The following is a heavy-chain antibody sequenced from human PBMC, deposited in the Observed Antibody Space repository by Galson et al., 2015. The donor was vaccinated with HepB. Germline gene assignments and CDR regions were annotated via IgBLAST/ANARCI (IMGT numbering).Heavy chain of an antibody. CDR1: GFTFSNAW. CDR3: TTSAYYDFWREVYFDY. D-gene: IGHD3-3*01. J-gene: IGHJ4*02. CDR2: IKSKTDGGTT. V-gene: IGHV3-15*01. Sequence: SLRLSCAASGFTFSNAWMSWVRQAPGKGLEWVGRIKSKTDGGTTDYAAPVKGRFTISRDDSKNTLYLQMNSLKTEDTAVYYCTTSAYYDFWREVYFDYWGPGTLVTVSS.